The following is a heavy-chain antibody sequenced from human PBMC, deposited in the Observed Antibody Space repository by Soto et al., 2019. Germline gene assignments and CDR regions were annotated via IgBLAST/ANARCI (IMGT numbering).Heavy chain of an antibody. J-gene: IGHJ6*03. D-gene: IGHD2-2*01. CDR1: SGSISSSNW. Sequence: SETLSLTCAVSSGSISSSNWWSWVRQPPGKGLEWIGEIYHSGSTNYNPSLKSRVTISVDKSKNQFSLKLSSVTAADTAVYYWARECLVVPAAMNPEDSYYYYYMDVWGKGTTVTVSS. CDR3: ARECLVVPAAMNPEDSYYYYYMDV. V-gene: IGHV4-4*02. CDR2: IYHSGST.